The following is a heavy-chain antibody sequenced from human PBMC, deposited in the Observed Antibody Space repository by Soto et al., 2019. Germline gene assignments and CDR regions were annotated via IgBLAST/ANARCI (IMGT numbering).Heavy chain of an antibody. CDR1: GFTFISYG. D-gene: IGHD3-22*01. CDR2: IWYDGSNK. CDR3: ARDLGIYYDSSGPCGY. J-gene: IGHJ4*02. V-gene: IGHV3-33*01. Sequence: GGSLRLSCAASGFTFISYGMHWVRQTPGKGLEWVAVIWYDGSNKYYADSVKGRFTISRDNSKNTLYLQMNSLRAEDTAVYYCARDLGIYYDSSGPCGYWGQGTLVTAPQ.